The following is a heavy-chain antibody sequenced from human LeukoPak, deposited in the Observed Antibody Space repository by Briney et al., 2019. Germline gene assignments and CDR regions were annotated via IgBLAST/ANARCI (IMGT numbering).Heavy chain of an antibody. J-gene: IGHJ6*02. CDR1: GGTFSSYA. V-gene: IGHV1-69*04. D-gene: IGHD4-23*01. CDR2: IIPIFGIA. Sequence: VKVSCKASGGTFSSYAISWVRQAPGQGLEWMGRIIPIFGIANYAQKFQGRVTITADKSTSTAYMELSSLRSEDTAVYYCAREGYGGNAYFYYYGMDVWGQGTTVTVSS. CDR3: AREGYGGNAYFYYYGMDV.